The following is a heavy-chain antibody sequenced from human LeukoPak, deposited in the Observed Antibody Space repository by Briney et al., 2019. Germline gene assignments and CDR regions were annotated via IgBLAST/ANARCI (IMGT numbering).Heavy chain of an antibody. J-gene: IGHJ5*02. CDR2: IYTSGST. CDR1: GGSISSYY. CDR3: ARERGDTTAVPFDP. V-gene: IGHV4-4*07. D-gene: IGHD4-17*01. Sequence: PSETLSLTCTVSGGSISSYYWSWIRQPAGKGLEWIGRIYTSGSTNYNPSLKSRVTMSVDTSKNQFSLKLSSVTAADTAVYYCARERGDTTAVPFDPWGRGTLVTVSS.